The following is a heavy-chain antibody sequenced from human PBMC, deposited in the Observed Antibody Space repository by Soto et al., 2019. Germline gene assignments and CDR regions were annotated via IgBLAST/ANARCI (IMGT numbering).Heavy chain of an antibody. V-gene: IGHV4-31*03. Sequence: PSETLSLTCTVSGGSISSGGYYWSWIRQHPGKGLEWIGYIYYSGSTYYNPSLKSRVTISVDTSKNQFSLKLSSVTAADTAVYCCASGIEGLMVYAPKFDYWGQGTLVTVS. CDR3: ASGIEGLMVYAPKFDY. CDR2: IYYSGST. J-gene: IGHJ4*02. D-gene: IGHD2-8*01. CDR1: GGSISSGGYY.